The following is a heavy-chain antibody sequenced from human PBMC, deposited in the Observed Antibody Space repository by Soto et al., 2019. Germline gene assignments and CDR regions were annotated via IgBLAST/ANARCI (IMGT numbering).Heavy chain of an antibody. CDR2: INPDSGDT. J-gene: IGHJ4*02. CDR1: GYTFTGFY. Sequence: ASVKVSCKASGYTFTGFYIHWVRQAPGQGLEWMGRINPDSGDTDHAEKLQGRVTMTTDTSTSTAYMELTRLTSDDTAVYHCAISGGGSYPHRAFDYWGQGTLVTVSS. CDR3: AISGGGSYPHRAFDY. D-gene: IGHD1-26*01. V-gene: IGHV1-2*06.